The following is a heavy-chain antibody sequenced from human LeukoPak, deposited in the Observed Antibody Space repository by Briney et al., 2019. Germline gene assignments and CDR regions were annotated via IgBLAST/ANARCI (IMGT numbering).Heavy chain of an antibody. CDR3: ARETPRRYYYDSSGYYSGPGWFDP. Sequence: GASVKVSCKASGYTFTSYAMYWVRQAPGQGLEWMGWINTNTGNSTYAQAVTGGFAFSLDTSVSTAYLQISSLKAEDTAVYNWARETPRRYYYDSSGYYSGPGWFDPWGQGTLVTVSS. V-gene: IGHV7-4-1*02. CDR1: GYTFTSYA. CDR2: INTNTGNS. D-gene: IGHD3-22*01. J-gene: IGHJ5*02.